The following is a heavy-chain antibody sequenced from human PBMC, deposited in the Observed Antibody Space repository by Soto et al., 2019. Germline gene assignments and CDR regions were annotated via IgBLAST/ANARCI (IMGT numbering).Heavy chain of an antibody. J-gene: IGHJ4*02. Sequence: EVQLLESGGGLVQPGGSLRLSCAASGFIFSNYAMSWVRQAPGKGLEWVSAISIGGDRTYYVDSVKGRFTISRDSPKNTLYLQMNSLRADDTAVYYCAKTSTTPDLDHWGQGTLVTVSS. CDR2: ISIGGDRT. V-gene: IGHV3-23*01. CDR1: GFIFSNYA. CDR3: AKTSTTPDLDH.